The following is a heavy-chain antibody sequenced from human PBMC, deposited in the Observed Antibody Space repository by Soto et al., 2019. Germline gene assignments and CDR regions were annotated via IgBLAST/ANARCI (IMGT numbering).Heavy chain of an antibody. D-gene: IGHD2-15*01. J-gene: IGHJ6*03. CDR1: GYTFTGYY. Sequence: GASVKVSCKASGYTFTGYYMHWVRQAPGQGLEWMGWINPNSGGTNYAQKFQGWVTMTRDTSISTAYMELSRLRSDDTAVYYCARERRRADCSGGSCYFTPSYYYYMDVWGKGTTVTVS. V-gene: IGHV1-2*04. CDR3: ARERRRADCSGGSCYFTPSYYYYMDV. CDR2: INPNSGGT.